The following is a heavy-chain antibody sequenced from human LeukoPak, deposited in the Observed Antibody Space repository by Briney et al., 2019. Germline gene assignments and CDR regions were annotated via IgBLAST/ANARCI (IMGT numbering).Heavy chain of an antibody. V-gene: IGHV4-4*07. Sequence: SETLSLTCTVSGGSISSYYWSWIRQPAGKGLEWIGRIYTSGSTNYNPSLKSRVTISVDKSKNRFSLKLSSVTAADTAVYYCARDRASSGFGGYYYMDVWGKGTTVTVSS. CDR3: ARDRASSGFGGYYYMDV. CDR2: IYTSGST. D-gene: IGHD6-25*01. CDR1: GGSISSYY. J-gene: IGHJ6*03.